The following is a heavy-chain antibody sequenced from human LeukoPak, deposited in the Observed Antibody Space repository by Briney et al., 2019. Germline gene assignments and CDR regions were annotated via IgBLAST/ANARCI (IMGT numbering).Heavy chain of an antibody. CDR1: GGSFSGYY. Sequence: SETLSLTCAVYGGSFSGYYWSWIRQPPGKGLEWIGEINHSGSTNYNPSLKSRVTISVDTSKNQFSLKLSSVTAADTAVYYCARGPNSSSFDYWGQGSLVSVSS. V-gene: IGHV4-34*01. CDR3: ARGPNSSSFDY. D-gene: IGHD6-6*01. J-gene: IGHJ4*02. CDR2: INHSGST.